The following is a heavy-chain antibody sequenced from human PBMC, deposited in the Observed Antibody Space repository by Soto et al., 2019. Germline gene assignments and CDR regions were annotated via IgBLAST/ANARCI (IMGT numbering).Heavy chain of an antibody. Sequence: PGGSLRLSCAASGFTFSSYWMHWVRQAPGKGLVWVSRINSDGSSTSYADSVKGRFTISRDNAKNTLYLQTNSLRAEDTAVYYCARVGGGSYDAAFDIWGQGTMVTVSS. V-gene: IGHV3-74*01. D-gene: IGHD1-26*01. CDR1: GFTFSSYW. CDR2: INSDGSST. J-gene: IGHJ3*02. CDR3: ARVGGGSYDAAFDI.